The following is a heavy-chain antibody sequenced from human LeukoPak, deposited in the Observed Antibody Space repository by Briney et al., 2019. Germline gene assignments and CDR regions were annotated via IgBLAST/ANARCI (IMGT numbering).Heavy chain of an antibody. CDR3: ARDMIRGQPDYLDY. J-gene: IGHJ4*02. CDR1: GFMFTGFA. CDR2: ISYDGKVK. D-gene: IGHD3-10*01. Sequence: GGSLRLSCAASGFMFTGFAMLWVRQAPGKGLQWVAVISYDGKVKFYGDSVKGRFTISRDDSKNMLYLQMSSLRPEDTAVYYCARDMIRGQPDYLDYWGQGTLVTVSS. V-gene: IGHV3-30*15.